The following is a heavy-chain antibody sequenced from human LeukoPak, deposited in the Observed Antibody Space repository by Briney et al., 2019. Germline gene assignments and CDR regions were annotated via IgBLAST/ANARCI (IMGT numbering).Heavy chain of an antibody. CDR2: ISSSSSYI. V-gene: IGHV3-21*01. J-gene: IGHJ3*02. CDR1: GFTFSSYS. Sequence: PGGSLRLSCAASGFTFSSYSMNWVRQAPGKGLEWVSSISSSSSYIYYADSVKGRFTISRDNAKNSLYLQMNSLRAGDTAVYYCAREHVDQILFSDIWGQGTMVTVSS. D-gene: IGHD3-3*01. CDR3: AREHVDQILFSDI.